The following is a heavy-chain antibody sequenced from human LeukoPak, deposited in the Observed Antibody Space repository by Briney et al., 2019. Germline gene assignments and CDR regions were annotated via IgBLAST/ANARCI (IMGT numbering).Heavy chain of an antibody. J-gene: IGHJ4*02. CDR3: ARGGAVVGFDYFDY. V-gene: IGHV4-59*01. Sequence: SSETLSLTWTVSGGSISTYYWSWIRQPPGKGLEWIGYISYIGSTKYNPSLKSRVPISVDTSKNHFIMKLSSVTVAAPAVYYCARGGAVVGFDYFDYWGQGTLVTVSS. D-gene: IGHD6-19*01. CDR1: GGSISTYY. CDR2: ISYIGST.